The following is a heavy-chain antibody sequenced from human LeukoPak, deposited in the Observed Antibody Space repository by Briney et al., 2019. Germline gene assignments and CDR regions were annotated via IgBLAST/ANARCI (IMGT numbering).Heavy chain of an antibody. CDR1: GFAFNDYW. CDR2: INSDGTRT. V-gene: IGHV3-74*01. CDR3: ARDRSRWSIAPDADV. D-gene: IGHD2-15*01. Sequence: PGGSLRLSCAASGFAFNDYWMNWVRQVPGKGLMWVARINSDGTRTTYADPVKGRFTVSRGNAKNTLYLQMNSLRAEDTAVYYCARDRSRWSIAPDADVWGQGTTVTVSS. J-gene: IGHJ6*02.